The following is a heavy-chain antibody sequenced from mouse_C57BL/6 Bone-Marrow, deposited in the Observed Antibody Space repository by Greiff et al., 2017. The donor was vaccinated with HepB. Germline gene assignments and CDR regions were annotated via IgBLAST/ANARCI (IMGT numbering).Heavy chain of an antibody. CDR1: GYTFTSYG. V-gene: IGHV1-81*01. CDR2: IYPGSSDT. D-gene: IGHD2-3*01. CDR3: TRDDGYSEGVSAMDY. Sequence: QVQLKESGAELARPGASVKLSCKASGYTFTSYGMSWVKQRPGQGLEWIGAIYPGSSDTHYNEKFKGKAKLTADTSASTAYMELSSLTNEDSAVYYGTRDDGYSEGVSAMDYWGQGTSVTVSS. J-gene: IGHJ4*01.